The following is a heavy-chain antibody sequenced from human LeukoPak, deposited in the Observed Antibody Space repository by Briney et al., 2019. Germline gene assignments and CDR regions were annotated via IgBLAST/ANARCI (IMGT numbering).Heavy chain of an antibody. V-gene: IGHV1-2*02. CDR3: ARDYDSSGYYRSFDY. D-gene: IGHD3-22*01. CDR1: GYTFTGYY. CDR2: INPNSGGT. Sequence: ASVKVSCKASGYTFTGYYTHWVRQAPGQGLEWMGWINPNSGGTNYAQKFQGRVTMTRDTSISTAYMELSRLRSDDTAVYYCARDYDSSGYYRSFDYWGQGTLVTVSS. J-gene: IGHJ4*02.